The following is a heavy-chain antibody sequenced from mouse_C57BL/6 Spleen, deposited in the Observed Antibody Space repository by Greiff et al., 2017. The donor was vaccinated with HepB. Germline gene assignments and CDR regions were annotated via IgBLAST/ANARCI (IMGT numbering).Heavy chain of an antibody. Sequence: QVQLQQSDAELVKPGASVKISCKVSGYTFTDHTIHWMKQRPEQGLEWIGYIYPRDGSTKYNEKFKGKATLTADKSSSTAYMQLNSLTSEDSAVYFCAWGYYYGSSPDYFDYWGQGTTLTVSS. D-gene: IGHD1-1*01. V-gene: IGHV1-78*01. CDR2: IYPRDGST. CDR1: GYTFTDHT. CDR3: AWGYYYGSSPDYFDY. J-gene: IGHJ2*01.